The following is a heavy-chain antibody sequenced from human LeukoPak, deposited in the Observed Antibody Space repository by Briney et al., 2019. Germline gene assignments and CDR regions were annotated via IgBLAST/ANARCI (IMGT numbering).Heavy chain of an antibody. CDR2: INHSGST. D-gene: IGHD5-12*01. J-gene: IGHJ5*02. CDR1: GGSFSVYY. Sequence: KPSETLSLTCAVDGGSFSVYYCSWIRQPPGKGLEWIGEINHSGSTNYNPSLKSRVTISVDTSKNQFSLKLSSVTAADTAVYYCARGASGGDIVATRPHNWFDPWGQGTLVTVSS. V-gene: IGHV4-34*01. CDR3: ARGASGGDIVATRPHNWFDP.